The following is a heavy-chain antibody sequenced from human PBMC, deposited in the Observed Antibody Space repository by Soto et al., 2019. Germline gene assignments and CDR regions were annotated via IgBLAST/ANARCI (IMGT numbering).Heavy chain of an antibody. Sequence: QMQLQASGPGLVKPSETLSLTCNVSGASVSHGYWSWIRQPPGKGLEWIGFMYFGGSFNYNPSLTSRPTIXVXTXXNQFSMKLTSVTASDTAVYYCARSYYDSTGFAVDPWGQGTLVTVSS. D-gene: IGHD3-22*01. CDR2: MYFGGSF. CDR3: ARSYYDSTGFAVDP. J-gene: IGHJ5*02. V-gene: IGHV4-59*02. CDR1: GASVSHGY.